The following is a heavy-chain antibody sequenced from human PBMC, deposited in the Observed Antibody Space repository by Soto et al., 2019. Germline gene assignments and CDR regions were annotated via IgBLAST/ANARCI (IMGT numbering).Heavy chain of an antibody. CDR1: GFTFGKFA. V-gene: IGHV3-23*01. CDR2: ISGSGGDT. CDR3: ARTESSGWSTRYGMDV. D-gene: IGHD6-19*01. J-gene: IGHJ6*02. Sequence: GGSLRLSCTLSGFTFGKFAMTCFRQAPGKGLEWVSGISGSGGDTYYADSVKGRFTISRDNSKNTLYLQMSSLRAEDTATFYCARTESSGWSTRYGMDVWGQGTAVTVSS.